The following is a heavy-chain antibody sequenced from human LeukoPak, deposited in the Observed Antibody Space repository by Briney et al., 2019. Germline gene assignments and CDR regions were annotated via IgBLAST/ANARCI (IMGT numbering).Heavy chain of an antibody. CDR3: ARGPILGYGFDI. CDR1: GFTFSDYY. Sequence: GGSLRLSCAASGFTFSDYYMSWIRQAPGKGLEWVPYITSSDSTIYYADSVKGRFTISRDNAKNSLYLQMNSLRAEDTAVFYCARGPILGYGFDIWGQGTVVTVSS. J-gene: IGHJ3*02. D-gene: IGHD3-10*01. V-gene: IGHV3-11*04. CDR2: ITSSDSTI.